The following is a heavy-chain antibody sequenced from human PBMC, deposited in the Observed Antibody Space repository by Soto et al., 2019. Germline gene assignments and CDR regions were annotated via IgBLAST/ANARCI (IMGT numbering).Heavy chain of an antibody. Sequence: EVQMVESGGGLLQPGGSLRLSCAASGFTFSSYNMNWVRQAPGKGLEWVSYISSDSSTIYYADSVKGRFIISRDNAKNSLYLQVNSLRDEDTAVYYCARGGSCSSWYGDYWGQGTLVTVSS. CDR3: ARGGSCSSWYGDY. D-gene: IGHD6-13*01. CDR1: GFTFSSYN. CDR2: ISSDSSTI. J-gene: IGHJ4*02. V-gene: IGHV3-48*02.